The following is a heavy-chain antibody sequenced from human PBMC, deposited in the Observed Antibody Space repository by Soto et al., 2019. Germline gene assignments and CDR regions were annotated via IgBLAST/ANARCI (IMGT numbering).Heavy chain of an antibody. Sequence: QVQLIQFGAEVKKPGASVKVSCRASGYTFTKFHIHWVRQAPGQGLEWMGMIDPSGGVTRDAQRFEGRTTMPKDTSTSYVYMELRGPTSEYTAVYSCARDVIGNYNYETIVDYVDHWGPGTLVTVSS. J-gene: IGHJ4*02. V-gene: IGHV1-46*01. CDR1: GYTFTKFH. CDR2: IDPSGGVT. CDR3: ARDVIGNYNYETIVDYVDH. D-gene: IGHD3-16*01.